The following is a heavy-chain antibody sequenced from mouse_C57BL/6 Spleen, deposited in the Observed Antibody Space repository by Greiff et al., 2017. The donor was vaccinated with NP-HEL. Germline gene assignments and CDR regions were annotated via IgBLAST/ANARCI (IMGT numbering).Heavy chain of an antibody. CDR3: ARPPYGGYYFDY. CDR1: GFTFSDYG. J-gene: IGHJ2*01. Sequence: EVKLMESGGGLVKPGGSLKLSCAASGFTFSDYGMHWVRQAPEKGLEWVAYISSGSSTIYYADTVKGRFTISRDNAKNTLCLQRTSLRSEDTAMYYCARPPYGGYYFDYWGQGTTLTVSS. D-gene: IGHD1-1*02. V-gene: IGHV5-17*01. CDR2: ISSGSSTI.